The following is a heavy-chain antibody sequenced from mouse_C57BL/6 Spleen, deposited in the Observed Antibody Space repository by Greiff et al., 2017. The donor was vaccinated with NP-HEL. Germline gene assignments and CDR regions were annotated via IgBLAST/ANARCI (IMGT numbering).Heavy chain of an antibody. CDR3: TPKAGRGDYAMDY. J-gene: IGHJ4*01. CDR1: GFNIKDDY. D-gene: IGHD3-3*01. V-gene: IGHV14-4*01. Sequence: VQLKQSGAELVRPGASVKLSCTASGFNIKDDYMHWVKQRPEPGLEWIGWIDPENGDTEYASKFQGKATITADTSSNTAYLQLSSLTSEDTAVYYCTPKAGRGDYAMDYWGQGASVTVAS. CDR2: IDPENGDT.